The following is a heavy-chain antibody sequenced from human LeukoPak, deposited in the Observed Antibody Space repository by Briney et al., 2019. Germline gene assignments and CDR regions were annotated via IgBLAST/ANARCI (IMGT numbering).Heavy chain of an antibody. J-gene: IGHJ6*03. D-gene: IGHD2-15*01. CDR2: IYTSGST. V-gene: IGHV4-4*07. CDR1: GGSISNYY. CDR3: ARESLEDTYYYYIDV. Sequence: SETQSLTCTVSGGSISNYYWNWIRQPAGKGLEWIGRIYTSGSTNYNPSLKSRVTMSVDTSKNQFSLKLNSVTAADTAVYYCARESLEDTYYYYIDVWGKGTTVTVSS.